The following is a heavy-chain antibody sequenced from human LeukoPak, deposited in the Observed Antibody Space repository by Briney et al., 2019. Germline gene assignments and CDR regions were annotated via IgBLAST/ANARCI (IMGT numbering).Heavy chain of an antibody. J-gene: IGHJ3*02. V-gene: IGHV1-69*13. D-gene: IGHD5-24*01. Sequence: SVKVSCKASGGTFSSYAISWVRQAPGQGLEWMGGIIPIFGTANYAQKFQGRVTITADESTSTAYMELSSLRSEDTAVYYCARGGTGDGYNYGHDAFDIWGQGTMVTVSS. CDR3: ARGGTGDGYNYGHDAFDI. CDR2: IIPIFGTA. CDR1: GGTFSSYA.